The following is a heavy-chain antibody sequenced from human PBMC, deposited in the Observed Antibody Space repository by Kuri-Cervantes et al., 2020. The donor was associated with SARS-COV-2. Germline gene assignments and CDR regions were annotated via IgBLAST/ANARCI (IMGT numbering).Heavy chain of an antibody. CDR3: ARSGSYPYYYYYYMDV. CDR2: IYYSGST. D-gene: IGHD1-26*01. CDR1: GGSFSGYY. Sequence: SETLSLTCAVYGGSFSGYYWSWIRQPPGKGLEWIGYIYYSGSTNYNPSLKSRVTISVDTSKNQFSLKLSSVTAADTAVYYCARSGSYPYYYYYYMDVWGKGTTVTVSS. V-gene: IGHV4-59*01. J-gene: IGHJ6*03.